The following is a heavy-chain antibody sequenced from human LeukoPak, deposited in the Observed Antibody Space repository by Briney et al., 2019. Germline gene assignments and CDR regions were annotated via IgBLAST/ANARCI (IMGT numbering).Heavy chain of an antibody. CDR1: GGSISSSSYY. Sequence: SETLSLTCTVSGGSISSSSYYWGWIRQPPGKGLEWIGSIYYSGSTYYNPSLKSRVTISVDTSKNQFSLKLSSVTAADTAVYYCARAYSYGSGGYYYGMDVWGQGTTVTVSS. V-gene: IGHV4-39*07. J-gene: IGHJ6*02. CDR2: IYYSGST. D-gene: IGHD5-18*01. CDR3: ARAYSYGSGGYYYGMDV.